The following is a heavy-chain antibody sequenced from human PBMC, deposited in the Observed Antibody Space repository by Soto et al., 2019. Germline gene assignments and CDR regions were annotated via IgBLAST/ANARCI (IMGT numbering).Heavy chain of an antibody. V-gene: IGHV3-23*01. CDR2: VNDSGDRT. J-gene: IGHJ5*02. CDR1: GFSFSSYA. Sequence: GGSLSLSCAASGFSFSSYAMSWVRQRPGEGLVWVSSVNDSGDRTYYADSGNGQFTLSRDNSKNTLYLQMNALRAEDTALYYGGREPQISGWPYNWYDPWGQGTRVTVSS. CDR3: GREPQISGWPYNWYDP. D-gene: IGHD6-19*01.